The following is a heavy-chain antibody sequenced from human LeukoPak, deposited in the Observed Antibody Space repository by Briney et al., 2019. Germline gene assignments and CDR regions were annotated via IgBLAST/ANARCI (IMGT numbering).Heavy chain of an antibody. CDR1: GGSISSYY. CDR2: IYYSGST. CDR3: ARLRPVAGYDAFDI. Sequence: TSETLSLTCTVSGGSISSYYWSWIRQPPGKGLEWIGSIYYSGSTNYNPSLKSRVTMSVDTSKNQFSLKLTSVTAADTAVYYCARLRPVAGYDAFDIWGHGTMVTVSS. V-gene: IGHV4-59*08. J-gene: IGHJ3*02. D-gene: IGHD6-19*01.